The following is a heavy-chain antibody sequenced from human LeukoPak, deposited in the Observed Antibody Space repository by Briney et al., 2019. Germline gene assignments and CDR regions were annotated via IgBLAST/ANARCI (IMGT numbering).Heavy chain of an antibody. CDR1: GLSFSNYA. V-gene: IGHV3-30*04. CDR2: ISKDGSMK. CDR3: AGESFDF. J-gene: IGHJ3*01. Sequence: GGSLRLSCAASGLSFSNYAMDWVRQAPGKGLEWVAVISKDGSMKYYSDSVKGRFTVPRDNSIHTLYLEMNSLKTEDTAVYYCAGESFDFWSQGTMVTVSS.